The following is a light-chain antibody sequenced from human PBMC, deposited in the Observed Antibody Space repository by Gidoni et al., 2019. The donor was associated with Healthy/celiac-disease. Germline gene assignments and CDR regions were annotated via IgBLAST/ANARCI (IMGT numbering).Light chain of an antibody. CDR2: YAS. CDR3: HQSSRLPIT. V-gene: IGKV6-21*01. Sequence: EIVLTQSPDFQSVTPTEKVTITCRASPSIGWSLHWYQQKPDHSPTLLIKYASQSVSGVPSRFSGSGSWTDFTLTINSLEAEDAATYYCHQSSRLPITFGQGTRLEIK. CDR1: PSIGWS. J-gene: IGKJ5*01.